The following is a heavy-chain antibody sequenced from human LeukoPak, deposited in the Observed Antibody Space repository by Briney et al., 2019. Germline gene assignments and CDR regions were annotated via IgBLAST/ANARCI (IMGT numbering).Heavy chain of an antibody. V-gene: IGHV1-18*01. Sequence: GASVKVSCKASGYSFANYGISWVRQAPGQGLEWMGRISTYNGNTNYAQKLQGRVTMTTDTSTSTAYMELTSLRSDDTAVYYCARGTTPITTSDYWGQGTLVTVSS. CDR2: ISTYNGNT. D-gene: IGHD4-11*01. J-gene: IGHJ4*02. CDR1: GYSFANYG. CDR3: ARGTTPITTSDY.